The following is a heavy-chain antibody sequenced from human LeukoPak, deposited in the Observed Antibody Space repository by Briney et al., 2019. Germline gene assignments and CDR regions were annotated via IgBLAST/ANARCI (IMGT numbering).Heavy chain of an antibody. J-gene: IGHJ4*02. CDR1: GYSISSGYY. CDR2: IYHSGST. CDR3: ARTNEYSSSSFDY. V-gene: IGHV4-38-2*02. D-gene: IGHD6-6*01. Sequence: SETLSLTCTVSGYSISSGYYWGWIRQPPGKGLEWIGSIYHSGSTYYNPSLKSRVTISVDTSKNQFSLKLSSVTAADTAVYYCARTNEYSSSSFDYWGQGTLVTVSS.